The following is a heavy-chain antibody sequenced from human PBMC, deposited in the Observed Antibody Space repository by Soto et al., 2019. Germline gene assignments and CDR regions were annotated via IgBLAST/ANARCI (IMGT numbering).Heavy chain of an antibody. J-gene: IGHJ4*02. V-gene: IGHV3-33*01. CDR3: AGGHVYYESGWYSDY. CDR1: GFTFSDYG. D-gene: IGHD6-19*01. CDR2: IWSDGSSE. Sequence: QVQLVESGGGVVQPGRSLRLSCAASGFTFSDYGMHWVRQAPGKGLEWVAAIWSDGSSEYYADSVKGRFTISRDNSKDTLFLQMSSLRADDTAAYFCAGGHVYYESGWYSDYWGQGTLVTVSS.